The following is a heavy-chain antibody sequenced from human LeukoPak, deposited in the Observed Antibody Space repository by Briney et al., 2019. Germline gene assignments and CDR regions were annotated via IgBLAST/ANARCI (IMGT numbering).Heavy chain of an antibody. CDR1: GFTFSSYA. D-gene: IGHD5-18*01. J-gene: IGHJ5*02. CDR3: ARALYGYGGWFDP. Sequence: GSLRLSCAASGFTFSSYAMHWVRQAPGEGLEWVAVISYDGSNKYYADSVKGRFTISRDNSKNTLYLQMNSLRAEDTAVYYCARALYGYGGWFDPWGQGTLVTVSS. CDR2: ISYDGSNK. V-gene: IGHV3-30-3*01.